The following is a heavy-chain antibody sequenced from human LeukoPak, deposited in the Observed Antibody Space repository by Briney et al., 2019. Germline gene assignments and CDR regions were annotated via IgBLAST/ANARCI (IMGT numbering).Heavy chain of an antibody. V-gene: IGHV3-21*01. CDR1: GFTFSSYS. CDR2: ISSRSSYI. D-gene: IGHD2-2*01. J-gene: IGHJ4*02. CDR3: AKDLLGQYPRQY. Sequence: KTGGSLRVSCAASGFTFSSYSMNWVRQAPGKGLEWVSSISSRSSYIYYADSVKGRFTISRDNAKNSLYLQMNSLRAEDTAVYYCAKDLLGQYPRQYWGQGTLVTVSS.